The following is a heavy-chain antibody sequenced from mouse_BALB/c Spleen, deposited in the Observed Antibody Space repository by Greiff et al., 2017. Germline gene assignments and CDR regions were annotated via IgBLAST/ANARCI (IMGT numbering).Heavy chain of an antibody. J-gene: IGHJ1*01. Sequence: VQLKQSGPELVKPGASVKMSCKASGYTFTSYVMHWVKQKPGQGLEWIGYINPYNDGTKYNEKFKGKATLTSDKSSSTAYMELSSLTSEDSAVYYCAREEDYGYFDVWGAGTTVTVSS. CDR2: INPYNDGT. CDR3: AREEDYGYFDV. V-gene: IGHV1-14*01. CDR1: GYTFTSYV.